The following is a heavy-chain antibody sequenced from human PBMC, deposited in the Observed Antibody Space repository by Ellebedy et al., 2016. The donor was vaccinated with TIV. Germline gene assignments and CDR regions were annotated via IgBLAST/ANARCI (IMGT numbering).Heavy chain of an antibody. Sequence: ASVKVSCKASGGTFSSYGISWVRQAPGQGLEWMGGIIPIFGTANYAQKFQGRVTITADKSTSTAYMELSRLRSEDTAVYYGAAAAIRPARLYYYYYGMDVWGQGTTVTVSS. J-gene: IGHJ6*02. D-gene: IGHD2-2*01. CDR1: GGTFSSYG. V-gene: IGHV1-69*06. CDR3: AAAAIRPARLYYYYYGMDV. CDR2: IIPIFGTA.